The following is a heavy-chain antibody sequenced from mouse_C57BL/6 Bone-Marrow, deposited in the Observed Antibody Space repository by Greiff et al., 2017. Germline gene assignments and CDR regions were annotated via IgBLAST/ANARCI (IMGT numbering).Heavy chain of an antibody. CDR3: ARDRGQLRLNYFDY. D-gene: IGHD3-2*02. J-gene: IGHJ2*01. Sequence: EVMLVESGGGLVKPGGSLKLSCAASGFTFSSYAMSWVRQTPEKRLEWVATISDRGSYTYYPDNVKGRFTISRDNAKNNLYLQMSHLKSEDTAMYYCARDRGQLRLNYFDYWGQGSTLTVSS. CDR1: GFTFSSYA. CDR2: ISDRGSYT. V-gene: IGHV5-4*01.